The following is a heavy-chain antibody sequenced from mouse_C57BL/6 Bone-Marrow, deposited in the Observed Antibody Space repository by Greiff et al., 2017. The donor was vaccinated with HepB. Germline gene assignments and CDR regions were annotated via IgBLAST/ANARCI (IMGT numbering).Heavy chain of an antibody. CDR3: TTGGFFDY. J-gene: IGHJ2*01. V-gene: IGHV14-4*01. CDR1: GFNIKDDY. Sequence: VQLKESGAELVRPGASVKLSCTASGFNIKDDYMHWVKQRPEQGLEWIGWIDPENGDTEYASKFQGKATITADTSSNTAYLQLSSLTSADTAVYYCTTGGFFDYWGQGTTLTVSS. CDR2: IDPENGDT.